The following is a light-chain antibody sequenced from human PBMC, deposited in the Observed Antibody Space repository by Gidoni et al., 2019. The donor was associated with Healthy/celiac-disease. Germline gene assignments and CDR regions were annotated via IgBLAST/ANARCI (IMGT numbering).Light chain of an antibody. CDR3: QQANSCPLT. CDR1: QGISSW. J-gene: IGKJ4*01. CDR2: AAS. Sequence: DLQMTESPSSVSASVGDRVTITYRASQGISSWVAWYQQKPVKAPKLLIYAASSLQSGVPSRFSGSGSGTDFTLTISSLQPEDFATYYCQQANSCPLTFGGGTKVEIK. V-gene: IGKV1D-12*01.